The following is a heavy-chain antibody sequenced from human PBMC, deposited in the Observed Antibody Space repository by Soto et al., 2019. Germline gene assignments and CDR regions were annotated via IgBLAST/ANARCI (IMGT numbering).Heavy chain of an antibody. Sequence: QVQLVQSGAEVKKPGSSVKVSCKASGGTFSSYAISWVRQAPGQGLEWMGGIIPIFGTADYAQKFQGRVTITAAESASTADMELSSLRSEDTAVYYCARHVPAAGYYYGMDVWGQGTTVTVSS. CDR1: GGTFSSYA. J-gene: IGHJ6*02. V-gene: IGHV1-69*12. CDR2: IIPIFGTA. D-gene: IGHD2-2*01. CDR3: ARHVPAAGYYYGMDV.